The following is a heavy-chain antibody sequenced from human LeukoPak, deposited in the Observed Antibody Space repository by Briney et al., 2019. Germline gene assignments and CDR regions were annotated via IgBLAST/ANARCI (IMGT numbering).Heavy chain of an antibody. D-gene: IGHD6-13*01. CDR3: ARDHTSGSSWYEHFDY. J-gene: IGHJ4*02. CDR2: INPSGGST. Sequence: ASVKVSCKASGYTFTSYYMHWVRQAPGQGLEWMGIINPSGGSTSYAQKFQGRVTMTRDTSTSTVYMELSSLRSEDTAVYYCARDHTSGSSWYEHFDYWGQGTLVTVSS. CDR1: GYTFTSYY. V-gene: IGHV1-46*01.